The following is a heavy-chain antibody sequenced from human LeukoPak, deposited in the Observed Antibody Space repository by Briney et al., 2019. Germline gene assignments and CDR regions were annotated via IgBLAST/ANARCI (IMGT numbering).Heavy chain of an antibody. V-gene: IGHV1-69*13. D-gene: IGHD3-10*01. CDR1: GGTFSSYA. CDR2: IIPIFGTA. CDR3: ARHLFGGSGSYPDY. Sequence: GASVKVSCKASGGTFSSYAISWVRQAPGQGLEWMGGIIPIFGTANYAQKFQGRVTITADESTSTAYMELSSLRSEDTAVYYCARHLFGGSGSYPDYWGQGTLVTVSS. J-gene: IGHJ4*02.